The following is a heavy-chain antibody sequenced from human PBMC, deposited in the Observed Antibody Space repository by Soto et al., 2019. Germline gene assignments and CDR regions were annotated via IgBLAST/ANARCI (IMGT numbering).Heavy chain of an antibody. CDR1: GGTISSFG. V-gene: IGHV1-69*01. D-gene: IGHD2-15*01. CDR2: IVPIDGST. CDR3: ARSFTKSRRGGVAFDY. J-gene: IGHJ4*02. Sequence: QVQLVQSGAEVKKPGSSVKVSCTTSGGTISSFGMNWVRRAPGQGLEWMGGIVPIDGSTKYAEKFQGRVTITADASTITVYMDLSSLRSEDTAVYYCARSFTKSRRGGVAFDYWGQGTLLTVSP.